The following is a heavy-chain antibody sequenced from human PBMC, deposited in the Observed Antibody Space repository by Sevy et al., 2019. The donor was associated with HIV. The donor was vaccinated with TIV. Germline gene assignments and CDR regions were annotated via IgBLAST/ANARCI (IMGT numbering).Heavy chain of an antibody. Sequence: SETLSLTCAVYGGSFSGYYWSWIRQPPGKGLEWIGEINHSGSTNYNPSLKSRVTISVDTYKNQFSLKLSSVTAADTAVYYCAGLRATTVTTGAIFYYYYGMDVWGQGTTVTVSS. CDR2: INHSGST. V-gene: IGHV4-34*01. CDR3: AGLRATTVTTGAIFYYYYGMDV. J-gene: IGHJ6*02. CDR1: GGSFSGYY. D-gene: IGHD4-17*01.